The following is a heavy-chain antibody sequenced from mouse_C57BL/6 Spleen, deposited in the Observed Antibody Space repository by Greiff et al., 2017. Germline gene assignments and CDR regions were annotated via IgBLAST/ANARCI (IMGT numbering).Heavy chain of an antibody. J-gene: IGHJ4*01. D-gene: IGHD2-1*01. CDR3: ARSLLRDAMDY. CDR1: GFSLSTSGMG. V-gene: IGHV8-8*01. Sequence: QVTLKESGPGLLQPSQTLSLTCSFSGFSLSTSGMGVGWVRQPSGKGLEWLAHSWWDDDKYYNPALKSRLTISEDTSKNQVFLKIANVDTADTATYYCARSLLRDAMDYWRQGTAVTVSS. CDR2: SWWDDDK.